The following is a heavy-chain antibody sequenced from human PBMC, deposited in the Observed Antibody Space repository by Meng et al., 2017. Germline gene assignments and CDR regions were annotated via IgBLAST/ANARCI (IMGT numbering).Heavy chain of an antibody. CDR2: IIPIFGTA. CDR1: GGTFSSYA. CDR3: AREIAAAYCGGDCYL. V-gene: IGHV1-69*01. J-gene: IGHJ5*02. D-gene: IGHD2-21*02. Sequence: QVQLVHAGAEVKKPGSSVKVSCKASGGTFSSYAISWVRQAPGQGLEWMGGIIPIFGTANYAQKFQGRVTITADESTSTAYMELSSLRSEDTAVYYCAREIAAAYCGGDCYLWGQGTLVTVSS.